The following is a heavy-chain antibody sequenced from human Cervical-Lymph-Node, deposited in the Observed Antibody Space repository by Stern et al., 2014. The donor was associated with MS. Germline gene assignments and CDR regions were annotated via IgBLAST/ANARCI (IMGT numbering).Heavy chain of an antibody. CDR2: ISRSGSTI. CDR1: GFTFTDYY. CDR3: ARAGDYGDYRFDY. D-gene: IGHD4-17*01. Sequence: VQLFESGGGLVKPGGSLRLSCAASGFTFTDYYMGWVRQAPGKGLEWLSYISRSGSTIHYADSVKGRFTISRDNAKNSLSLQMNSLRVEDTGVYFCARAGDYGDYRFDYWGQGTLVTVSS. J-gene: IGHJ4*02. V-gene: IGHV3-11*01.